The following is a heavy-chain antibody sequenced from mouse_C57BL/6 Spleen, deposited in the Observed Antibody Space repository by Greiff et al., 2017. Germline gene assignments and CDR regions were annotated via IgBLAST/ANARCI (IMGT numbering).Heavy chain of an antibody. Sequence: VQLQQSGPELVKPGASVKISCKASGYAFSSSWMNWVKQRPGKGLEWIGRIYPGDGDTNYNGKFKGKATLTADKSSSTAYMQLSSLTSEDAAVYFCVRERDLDYWGQGTTLTVSS. CDR1: GYAFSSSW. V-gene: IGHV1-82*01. CDR3: VRERDLDY. J-gene: IGHJ2*01. CDR2: IYPGDGDT. D-gene: IGHD3-3*01.